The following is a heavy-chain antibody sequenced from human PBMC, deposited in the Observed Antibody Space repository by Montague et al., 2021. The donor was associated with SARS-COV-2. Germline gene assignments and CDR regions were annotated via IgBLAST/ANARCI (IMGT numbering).Heavy chain of an antibody. CDR2: IYDSGST. CDR3: ARRGRKLLPEATTIGGFDI. V-gene: IGHV4-39*02. CDR1: GGSISSNNYY. J-gene: IGHJ3*02. D-gene: IGHD1-26*01. Sequence: SETLSLTCTVSGGSISSNNYYWDWIRQPPGKGLEWIGSIYDSGSTYYNPPLKSRVTISVDTSKNHFSLKLNSVTAADTAVYYCARRGRKLLPEATTIGGFDIWGQGTMVTVSS.